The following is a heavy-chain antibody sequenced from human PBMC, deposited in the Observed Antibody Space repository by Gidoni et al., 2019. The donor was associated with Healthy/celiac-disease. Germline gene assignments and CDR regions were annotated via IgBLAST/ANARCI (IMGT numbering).Heavy chain of an antibody. V-gene: IGHV3-21*01. CDR2: ISSSGSYI. D-gene: IGHD6-19*01. CDR3: ARGLAVAAPCDY. CDR1: GFTFSSYS. J-gene: IGHJ4*02. Sequence: EVQLVESGGGLVKPGGSLRLSCAASGFTFSSYSMNWVRQAPGKGLEWVSAISSSGSYIHYADSLKGRFTVSRDNVKNSLYLQMNSLRAEDTAVYYCARGLAVAAPCDYWGQGTLVTVSS.